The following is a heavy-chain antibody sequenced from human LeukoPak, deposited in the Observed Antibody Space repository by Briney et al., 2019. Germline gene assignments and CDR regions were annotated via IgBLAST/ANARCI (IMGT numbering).Heavy chain of an antibody. V-gene: IGHV3-7*01. J-gene: IGHJ4*02. D-gene: IGHD5-12*01. CDR3: SRRLDY. CDR2: IKQDGSEK. CDR1: GFPFSDSW. Sequence: QPGGSLRLSCEASGFPFSDSWMDWVRQAPGKGMEWVANIKQDGSEKHYADSVKGRFTISRDNAKNSLFLQMNGLRAEDTAVYYCSRRLDYWGQGALVTLS.